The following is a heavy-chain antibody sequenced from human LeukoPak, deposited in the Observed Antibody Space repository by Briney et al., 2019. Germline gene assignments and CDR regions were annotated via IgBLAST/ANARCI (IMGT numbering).Heavy chain of an antibody. V-gene: IGHV4-4*07. Sequence: PSQTLSLTCTVSVGSISTTYLSWLRQPAGKGLEWIGRIYTSGNTNYNPSLKSRVTISVDTSKNQFSLRLASVTAADTALYYCARDPSSWYFDLWGRGTLVTVSS. J-gene: IGHJ2*01. CDR1: VGSISTTY. CDR3: ARDPSSWYFDL. CDR2: IYTSGNT.